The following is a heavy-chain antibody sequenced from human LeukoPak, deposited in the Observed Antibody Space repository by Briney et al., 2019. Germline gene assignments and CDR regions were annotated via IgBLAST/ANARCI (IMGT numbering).Heavy chain of an antibody. V-gene: IGHV3-23*01. CDR1: GFTFSNYA. Sequence: GGSLRLSCAASGFTFSNYAMSWVRHAPGKGLEWVSGISASGGSTYYADSVKGQFTISRDNAKNSLYLQMNSLRAEDTAVYYCARPPYYYDSSGSDDAFDIWGQGTMVTVSS. CDR3: ARPPYYYDSSGSDDAFDI. J-gene: IGHJ3*02. CDR2: ISASGGST. D-gene: IGHD3-22*01.